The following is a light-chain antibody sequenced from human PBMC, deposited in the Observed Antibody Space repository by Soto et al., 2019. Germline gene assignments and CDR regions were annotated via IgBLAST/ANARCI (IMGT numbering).Light chain of an antibody. CDR1: QSVSSN. Sequence: EIAMTQSPATLSVSPGERATLSCRASQSVSSNLAWYQQKPGQAPRLLIYGASTRATGIPARFSGSGSGTEFTLSISSLQSEEFAVYYCQQYNNWPPWTFGQGTKVEIK. J-gene: IGKJ1*01. V-gene: IGKV3-15*01. CDR3: QQYNNWPPWT. CDR2: GAS.